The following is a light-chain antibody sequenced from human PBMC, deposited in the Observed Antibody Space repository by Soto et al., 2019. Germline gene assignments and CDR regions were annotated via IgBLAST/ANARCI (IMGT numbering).Light chain of an antibody. CDR3: QHYSISPPFT. CDR2: GAY. V-gene: IGKV3-20*01. CDR1: QTVGSNY. Sequence: EIVLTQSPGTLSLSPGETATLSCRASQTVGSNYLAWYQQKPGQAPRLLIYGAYSSATGIPDRFSGSGSGTDFNLTISRLEAKDFAVYYCQHYSISPPFTFAQGTKL. J-gene: IGKJ2*01.